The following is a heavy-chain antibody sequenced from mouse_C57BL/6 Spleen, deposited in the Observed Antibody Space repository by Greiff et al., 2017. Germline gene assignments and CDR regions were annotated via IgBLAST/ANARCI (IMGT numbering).Heavy chain of an antibody. CDR1: GYAFSRYW. CDR2: IYPGDGDT. V-gene: IGHV1-80*01. CDR3: ARERDYYAMDY. Sequence: VKLQESGAELVKPGASVKISCKASGYAFSRYWMNWVKQRPGKGLEWIGQIYPGDGDTNYNGKFKGKATLTADKSSSTAYMQLSSLTSEDSAVYFCARERDYYAMDYWGQGTSVTVSS. J-gene: IGHJ4*01.